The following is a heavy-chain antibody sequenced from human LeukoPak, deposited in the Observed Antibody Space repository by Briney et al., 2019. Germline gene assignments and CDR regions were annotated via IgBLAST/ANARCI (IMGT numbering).Heavy chain of an antibody. J-gene: IGHJ6*03. D-gene: IGHD3-10*01. Sequence: GGSLRLSCAASGFTISSYWMHWVRQAPGKGLEWVSGMNWNGASTGYADSVKGRFTISRDNAKNSLYLQMNSLRAEDTALYYCARRVDGSGRYRGYYYYYMDVWGRGTTVTISS. CDR3: ARRVDGSGRYRGYYYYYMDV. CDR1: GFTISSYW. CDR2: MNWNGAST. V-gene: IGHV3-20*04.